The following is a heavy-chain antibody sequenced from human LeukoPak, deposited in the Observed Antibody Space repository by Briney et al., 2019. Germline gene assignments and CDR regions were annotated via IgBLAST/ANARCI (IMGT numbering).Heavy chain of an antibody. J-gene: IGHJ4*02. Sequence: GGSLRLSCAASGFTFSDYYMSWIRQAPGKGLEWVSYISSSGSTIYYADSVKGRFTISRDNARNSLSLQMNSLRAEDTAVYYCVRDPEAAAGTFDFWGQGTLVTVSS. V-gene: IGHV3-11*04. CDR3: VRDPEAAAGTFDF. CDR1: GFTFSDYY. CDR2: ISSSGSTI. D-gene: IGHD6-13*01.